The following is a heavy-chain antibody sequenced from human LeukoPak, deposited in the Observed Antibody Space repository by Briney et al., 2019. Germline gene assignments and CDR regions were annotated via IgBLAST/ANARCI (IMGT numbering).Heavy chain of an antibody. J-gene: IGHJ6*03. Sequence: GESLKISCMASGYSFTNYWIGWVRQMPGKGLEWMGIIYPGDSNTRYSPSFQGQVTISADKSISTAYLQWSSLKASDTAMYYCARGTLGSYYVNYYMDVWGKGTTVTVSS. CDR2: IYPGDSNT. D-gene: IGHD1-26*01. CDR1: GYSFTNYW. V-gene: IGHV5-51*01. CDR3: ARGTLGSYYVNYYMDV.